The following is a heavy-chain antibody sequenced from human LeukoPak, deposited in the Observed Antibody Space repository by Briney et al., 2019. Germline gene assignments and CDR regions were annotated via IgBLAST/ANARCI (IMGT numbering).Heavy chain of an antibody. CDR1: GGSISSSSYY. D-gene: IGHD6-19*01. CDR3: ARRPRGIAVAGTAYDY. CDR2: IYYSGST. Sequence: SETLSLTCTVSGGSISSSSYYWGWIRQPPGKGLEWIGSIYYSGSTYYNPSLKSRVTISVDTSKNQFSLKLSSVTAADTAVYYCARRPRGIAVAGTAYDYWGQGTLVTVSS. V-gene: IGHV4-39*07. J-gene: IGHJ4*02.